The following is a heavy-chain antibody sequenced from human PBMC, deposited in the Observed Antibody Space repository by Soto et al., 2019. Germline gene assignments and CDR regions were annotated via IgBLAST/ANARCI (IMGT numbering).Heavy chain of an antibody. CDR3: ARAPGVVVVAATPGSWFDP. D-gene: IGHD2-15*01. J-gene: IGHJ5*02. CDR1: GGTFSSYA. CDR2: IIPIFGTA. V-gene: IGHV1-69*01. Sequence: QVQLVQSGAEVKKPGSSGKVSCKASGGTFSSYAISWVRQAPGQGLEWMGGIIPIFGTANYAQKFQGRVTITADESTSTAYMELSSLRSEDTAVYYCARAPGVVVVAATPGSWFDPWGQGTLVTVSS.